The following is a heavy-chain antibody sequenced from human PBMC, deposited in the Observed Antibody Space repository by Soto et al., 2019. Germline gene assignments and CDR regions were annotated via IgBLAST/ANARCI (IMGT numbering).Heavy chain of an antibody. CDR2: IWYDGSNK. CDR3: AREDTATVTTNNRFDP. Sequence: GGSLRLSCAASGFTFSSYGMHWVRQAPGKGLEWVAVIWYDGSNKYYADSVKGRFTISRDNSKNTLYLQMNSLRAEDTAVYYCAREDTATVTTNNRFDPWGRGTLVTVSS. V-gene: IGHV3-33*01. D-gene: IGHD4-17*01. J-gene: IGHJ5*02. CDR1: GFTFSSYG.